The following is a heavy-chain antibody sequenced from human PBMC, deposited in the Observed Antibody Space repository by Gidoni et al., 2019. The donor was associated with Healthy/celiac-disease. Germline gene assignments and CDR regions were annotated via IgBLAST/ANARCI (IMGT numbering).Heavy chain of an antibody. CDR2: IWYDGSNK. CDR3: ARDRAVHFPIYWYFDL. D-gene: IGHD3-9*01. V-gene: IGHV3-33*01. CDR1: GFTFSSYG. J-gene: IGHJ2*01. Sequence: GVVQPGRSLRLSCAASGFTFSSYGMHWVRQAPGKGLEGVAVIWYDGSNKYYADSVKGRFTIPRDNSKNTLYLQMNSLRAEDTAVYYCARDRAVHFPIYWYFDLWGRGTLVTVSS.